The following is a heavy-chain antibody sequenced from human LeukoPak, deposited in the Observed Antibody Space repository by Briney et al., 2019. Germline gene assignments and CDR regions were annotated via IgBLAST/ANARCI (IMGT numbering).Heavy chain of an antibody. D-gene: IGHD2-2*01. J-gene: IGHJ3*02. CDR3: ARVGYYSSYAFDI. CDR1: GFTFRSYS. V-gene: IGHV3-21*01. Sequence: GGSLRLSCAASGFTFRSYSMNWVRQAPGKGLEWVSSISSSSSHIHYADSVKGRFTISRDNAKNTLCLQMNSLRAEDTAVYYCARVGYYSSYAFDIWGQGTMVTVSS. CDR2: ISSSSSHI.